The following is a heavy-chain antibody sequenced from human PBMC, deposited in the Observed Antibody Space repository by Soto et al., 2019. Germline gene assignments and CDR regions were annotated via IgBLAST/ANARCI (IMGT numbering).Heavy chain of an antibody. CDR1: GGSISSGGYS. V-gene: IGHV4-30-2*01. CDR3: ARVGGPDCNYVDGSFYD. J-gene: IGHJ1*01. D-gene: IGHD1-7*01. CDR2: IYHSGST. Sequence: SETLSLTCAVSGGSISSGGYSWSWIRQPPGKGLEWIGYIYHSGSTYYNPSLKSRVTISVDRSKNQFSLKLSSVAAADTAVYYCARVGGPDCNYVDGSFYDWGKGTLVTVAS.